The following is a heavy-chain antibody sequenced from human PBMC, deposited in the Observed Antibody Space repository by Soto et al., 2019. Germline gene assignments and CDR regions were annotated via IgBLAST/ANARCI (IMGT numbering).Heavy chain of an antibody. CDR3: ARVDRISVYHRPFDY. D-gene: IGHD2-2*01. J-gene: IGHJ4*02. Sequence: ASVKVSCKASGYTFTSYAMHWVRQAPGQRLEWMGWINAGNGNTKYSQKFQGRVTITRDTSASTAYMELSSLRSEDTAVYYCARVDRISVYHRPFDYWGQGTLVTVSS. CDR2: INAGNGNT. CDR1: GYTFTSYA. V-gene: IGHV1-3*01.